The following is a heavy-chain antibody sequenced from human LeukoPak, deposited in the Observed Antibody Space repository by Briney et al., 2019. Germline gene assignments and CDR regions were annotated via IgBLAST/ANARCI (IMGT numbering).Heavy chain of an antibody. Sequence: ASVKVSCTSSGYTFTCYYMHWVRPAPGQGLEWVGIINPSGGSTSYAQKFQGRVTMTRDMSTSTVYMELSSLRSEDTAVYYCARGGSSGWYIRGYYFDYWGQGTLVTVSS. J-gene: IGHJ4*02. CDR2: INPSGGST. CDR3: ARGGSSGWYIRGYYFDY. CDR1: GYTFTCYY. D-gene: IGHD6-19*01. V-gene: IGHV1-46*01.